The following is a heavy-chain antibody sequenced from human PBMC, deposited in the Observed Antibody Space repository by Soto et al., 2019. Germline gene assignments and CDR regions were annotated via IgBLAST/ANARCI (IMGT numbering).Heavy chain of an antibody. V-gene: IGHV3-30*18. CDR2: ISYDGSNT. Sequence: GGSLRLSCTASGFTFSSYDMHWVRQAPGKGLEWVALISYDGSNTYYADSVKGRFTISRDNSKNTLYLQMNSLRAEDTAVYYCAKGYYDSSGIDYWGQGTLVTVSS. CDR3: AKGYYDSSGIDY. D-gene: IGHD3-22*01. CDR1: GFTFSSYD. J-gene: IGHJ4*02.